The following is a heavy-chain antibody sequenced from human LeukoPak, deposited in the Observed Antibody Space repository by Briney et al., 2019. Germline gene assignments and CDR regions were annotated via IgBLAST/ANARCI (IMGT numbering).Heavy chain of an antibody. V-gene: IGHV1-2*02. D-gene: IGHD6-13*01. J-gene: IGHJ5*02. CDR3: ARRRRGSSWWFDP. Sequence: GASVKVSCKASGYTFTGYYMHWVRQAPGQGLERMGWINPNSGGTNYAQKFQGRVTMTRDTSISTAYMELSRLRSDDTAVYYCARRRRGSSWWFDPWGQGTLVTVSS. CDR2: INPNSGGT. CDR1: GYTFTGYY.